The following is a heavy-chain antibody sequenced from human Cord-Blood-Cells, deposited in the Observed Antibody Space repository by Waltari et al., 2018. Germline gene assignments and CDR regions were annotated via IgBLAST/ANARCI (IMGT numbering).Heavy chain of an antibody. CDR2: IYYSGST. J-gene: IGHJ5*02. D-gene: IGHD4-4*01. CDR3: ARLADYSNWFDP. CDR1: GGSISSSSYY. V-gene: IGHV4-39*01. Sequence: QLQLQESGPGLVKPSETLSLTCTVPGGSISSSSYYWGWIRPPPGKGLEWIGSIYYSGSTYYNPSLKSRVTISVDTSKNQFSLKLSSVTAADTAVYYCARLADYSNWFDPWGQGTLVTVSS.